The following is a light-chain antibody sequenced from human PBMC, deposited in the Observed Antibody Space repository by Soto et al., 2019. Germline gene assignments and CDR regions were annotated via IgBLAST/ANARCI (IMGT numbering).Light chain of an antibody. CDR3: AAWDNSLNGYV. J-gene: IGLJ1*01. CDR2: SDN. Sequence: QSVLPQPPSASGTPGQRVAISCSGASSNIGSTRANWYRQLPGTAPKLLLYSDNRRLSGVPDRFSGSKSGTSASLAISGLQSEDEADYYCAAWDNSLNGYVFGTGTKLTVL. CDR1: SSNIGSTR. V-gene: IGLV1-44*01.